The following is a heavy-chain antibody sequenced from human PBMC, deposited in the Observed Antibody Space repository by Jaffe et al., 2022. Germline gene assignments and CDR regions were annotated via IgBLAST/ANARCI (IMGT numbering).Heavy chain of an antibody. CDR3: ARGTPAPGTDY. CDR1: GYTFTTYY. D-gene: IGHD2-15*01. J-gene: IGHJ4*02. V-gene: IGHV7-4-1*02. Sequence: QVQLVQSGSELKKPGASVKISCKASGYTFTTYYINWMRQAPGQGLEWMGNIKTKTAKPTYAQGFTGRFVFSLDTSDSTAYLQISKLEVEDTAVYFCARGTPAPGTDYWGPGTLVTVSS. CDR2: IKTKTAKP.